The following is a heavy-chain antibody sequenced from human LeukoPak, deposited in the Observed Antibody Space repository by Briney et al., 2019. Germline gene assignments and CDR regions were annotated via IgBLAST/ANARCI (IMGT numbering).Heavy chain of an antibody. V-gene: IGHV3-21*01. D-gene: IGHD3-3*01. CDR1: YSTINYYT. J-gene: IGHJ4*02. CDR3: ARERNFYYFDY. Sequence: GGFLSSCRASAYSTINYYTITWGRQAPGKGLEWVSSITGDCNYIFYADSVKGRFTISRDNAQNSLFLELNSLRGEDTAVYYCARERNFYYFDYWGQGALVTVCS. CDR2: ITGDCNYI.